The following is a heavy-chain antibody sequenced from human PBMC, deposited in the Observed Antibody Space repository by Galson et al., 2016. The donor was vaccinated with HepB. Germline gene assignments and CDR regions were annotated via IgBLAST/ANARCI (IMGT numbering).Heavy chain of an antibody. CDR1: GFPVTDNY. J-gene: IGHJ5*02. CDR3: AKDVDFYPSGIDH. CDR2: IYSGGTT. D-gene: IGHD3-10*01. V-gene: IGHV3-53*01. Sequence: SLRLSCAVSGFPVTDNYMSWVRQAPGKGLEWLSVIYSGGTTNYADSVKGRFTISRDNSNNTVHVQMNSLRAEDTGLYYCAKDVDFYPSGIDHWGQGTLVTVSS.